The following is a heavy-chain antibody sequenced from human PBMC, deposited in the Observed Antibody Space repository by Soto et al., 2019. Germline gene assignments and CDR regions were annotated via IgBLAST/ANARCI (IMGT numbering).Heavy chain of an antibody. V-gene: IGHV4-31*03. CDR1: GGSISSGSYY. Sequence: ASETLSLTCTVSGGSISSGSYYWSWIRQHPGKGLEWIGYMFYSGSSYYNPSLMSRVTISVDTSKNQFSLTLSSVTAADTAVYYCARGVREWFDPWGQGTLVTVSS. CDR2: MFYSGSS. CDR3: ARGVREWFDP. J-gene: IGHJ5*02. D-gene: IGHD3-16*01.